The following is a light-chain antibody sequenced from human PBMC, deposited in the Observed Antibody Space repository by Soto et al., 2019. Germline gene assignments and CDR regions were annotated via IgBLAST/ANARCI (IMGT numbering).Light chain of an antibody. V-gene: IGLV1-44*01. J-gene: IGLJ1*01. CDR2: GNN. CDR1: TSNIGSNT. Sequence: QSVLTQPPSASGTPGQRVTISCSGSTSNIGSNTVNWYQHLPGTAPKLLIVGNNHRPSGVPDRFSGSKSGTSASLAISGLQSEDEADYYCAAWDDSLNAYVFGTGTKLTVL. CDR3: AAWDDSLNAYV.